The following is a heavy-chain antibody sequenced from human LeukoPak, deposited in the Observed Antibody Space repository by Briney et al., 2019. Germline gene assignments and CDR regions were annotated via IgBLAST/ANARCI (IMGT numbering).Heavy chain of an antibody. D-gene: IGHD6-19*01. V-gene: IGHV3-7*01. J-gene: IGHJ3*01. CDR3: APGQWASTNAFDF. CDR1: GFSFSNWW. Sequence: PGGSLRLSWAASGFSFSNWWMSWVRQAPGKGLEGVANIKQDGSEKHYVDSVKGRFTIPRDNARNSLYLQMTTLRVEDTGDYYCAPGQWASTNAFDFWGQATMVTVSS. CDR2: IKQDGSEK.